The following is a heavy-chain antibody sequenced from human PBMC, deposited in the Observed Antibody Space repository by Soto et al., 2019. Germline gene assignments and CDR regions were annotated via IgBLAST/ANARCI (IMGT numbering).Heavy chain of an antibody. CDR1: GFTFSSYA. CDR3: ARDSSGYGASDSSGYYYSAFWVY. Sequence: GGSLRLSCAASGFTFSSYAMHWVRQAPGKGLEWVAVISYDGSNKYYADSVKGRFTISRDNSKNTLYLQMNSLRAEDTAVYYCARDSSGYGASDSSGYYYSAFWVYWGQGTLVTVSS. V-gene: IGHV3-30-3*01. CDR2: ISYDGSNK. J-gene: IGHJ4*02. D-gene: IGHD3-22*01.